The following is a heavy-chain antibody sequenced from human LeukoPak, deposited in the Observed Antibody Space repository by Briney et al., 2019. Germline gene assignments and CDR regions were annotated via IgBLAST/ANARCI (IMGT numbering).Heavy chain of an antibody. V-gene: IGHV4-39*01. D-gene: IGHD1-26*01. Sequence: SETLSLTCTVTDGSISRRSDYWGWIRQPPGKGLEWIGSIYYSGSTYYNPSFKSRVTISVDTSRNQFSLQMRYVTAADTAVYYCARNESLLGTTGLNDFFDDWGQGSLVTVSS. CDR1: DGSISRRSDY. CDR2: IYYSGST. CDR3: ARNESLLGTTGLNDFFDD. J-gene: IGHJ4*02.